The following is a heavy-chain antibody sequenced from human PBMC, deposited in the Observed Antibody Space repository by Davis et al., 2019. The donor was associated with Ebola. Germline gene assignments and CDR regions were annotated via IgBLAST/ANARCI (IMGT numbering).Heavy chain of an antibody. J-gene: IGHJ5*02. D-gene: IGHD6-13*01. V-gene: IGHV3-33*01. CDR2: IWYDGSNK. CDR1: GFTFSSYG. Sequence: GESLKISCAASGFTFSSYGMHWVRQAPGKGLEWVAVIWYDGSNKYYADSVKGRFTISRDNSKNTLYLQMNSLRAEDTAVYYCARDRSSSSWRENNWFDPWGQGTLVTVSS. CDR3: ARDRSSSSWRENNWFDP.